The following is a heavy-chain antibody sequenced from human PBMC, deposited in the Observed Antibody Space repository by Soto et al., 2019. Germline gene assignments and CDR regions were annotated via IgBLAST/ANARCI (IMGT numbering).Heavy chain of an antibody. CDR1: GYTFTSYG. Sequence: GASVKVSCKASGYTFTSYGISWVRQAPGQGLEWMGGIIPIFGTANYAQKFQGRVTITADESTSTAYMELSSLRSEDTAVYYCARSRTTVTPTGWYYYYGMDVWGQGTTVTVSS. CDR2: IIPIFGTA. D-gene: IGHD4-4*01. J-gene: IGHJ6*02. CDR3: ARSRTTVTPTGWYYYYGMDV. V-gene: IGHV1-69*13.